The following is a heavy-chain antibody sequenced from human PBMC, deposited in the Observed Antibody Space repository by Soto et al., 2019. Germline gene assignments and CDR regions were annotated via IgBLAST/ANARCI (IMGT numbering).Heavy chain of an antibody. D-gene: IGHD3-16*01. CDR1: GFTVSSNY. Sequence: EVPLVESGGGLVQPGGSLRLSCAASGFTVSSNYMSWVRQAPGKGLEWVSVIYSGGSTYYADSVKGRFTISRDNSKNTLYLQMNSLRAEDTAVYYCAREATGGSDYYYGMDVWGQGTTVTVSS. J-gene: IGHJ6*02. V-gene: IGHV3-66*01. CDR2: IYSGGST. CDR3: AREATGGSDYYYGMDV.